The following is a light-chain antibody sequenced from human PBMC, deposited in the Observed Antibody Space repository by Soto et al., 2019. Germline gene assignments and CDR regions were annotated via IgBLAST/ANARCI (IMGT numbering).Light chain of an antibody. CDR3: LLTYSGARV. V-gene: IGLV7-46*01. CDR1: TGAVTTDHF. J-gene: IGLJ3*02. CDR2: DTN. Sequence: QAVVTQEPSLTVSPGGTVTLTLGSSTGAVTTDHFPYWFQQKPGQAPRTLIYDTNNKYSWTPARFSGSLLGDKAALTLSGAQPEDEADYYCLLTYSGARVFGGGTKLTVL.